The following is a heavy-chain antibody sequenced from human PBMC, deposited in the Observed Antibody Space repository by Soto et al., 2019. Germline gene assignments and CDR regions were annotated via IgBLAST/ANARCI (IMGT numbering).Heavy chain of an antibody. Sequence: SETLSLTCAVYGGSFSGYYWSWIRQPPGKGLEWIGEINHSGSTNYNPSLKSRVTISVDTSKNQFSLKLSSVTAADTAVYYCARVTTIFGVVSSRDYWGQGTLVTVSS. J-gene: IGHJ4*02. CDR2: INHSGST. V-gene: IGHV4-34*01. D-gene: IGHD3-3*01. CDR3: ARVTTIFGVVSSRDY. CDR1: GGSFSGYY.